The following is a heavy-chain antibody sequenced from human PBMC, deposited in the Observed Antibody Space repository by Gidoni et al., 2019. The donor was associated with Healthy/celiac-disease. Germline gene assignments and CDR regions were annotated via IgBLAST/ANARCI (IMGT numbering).Heavy chain of an antibody. CDR2: IGTAVDT. CDR3: ARGSYYYGMDV. J-gene: IGHJ6*02. V-gene: IGHV3-13*01. Sequence: EVQLVASGGGLVQPGGSLRLSCAASGFTLSSYDMHWVRKSTEKGLGWVSAIGTAVDTYYPGSVKGRFTISRENAKNSLYLQMNSLRAGDTAVYYCARGSYYYGMDVWGQGTTVTVSS. CDR1: GFTLSSYD.